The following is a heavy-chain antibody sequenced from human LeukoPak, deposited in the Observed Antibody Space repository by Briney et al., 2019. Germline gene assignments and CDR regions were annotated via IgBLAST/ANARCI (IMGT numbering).Heavy chain of an antibody. CDR2: IYYSGST. CDR1: GGSISSYY. CDR3: ARSADYDFWSGYPNWFDP. Sequence: PSETLSLTCTVSGGSISSYYWSWIRQPPGKGLEWIGHIYYSGSTNYNPSLKSRVTISVDSSKNQFSLKLSSVTAADTAVYYCARSADYDFWSGYPNWFDPWGQGTLVTVSS. D-gene: IGHD3-3*01. V-gene: IGHV4-59*08. J-gene: IGHJ5*02.